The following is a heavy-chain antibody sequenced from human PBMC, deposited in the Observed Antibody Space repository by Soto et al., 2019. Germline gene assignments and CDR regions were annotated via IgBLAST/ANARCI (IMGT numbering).Heavy chain of an antibody. CDR1: GGTFSSYA. CDR3: ARDPSDYGGNSIHAFDI. D-gene: IGHD4-17*01. Sequence: SVKVSCKASGGTFSSYATSWVRQAPGQGLEWMGGIIPIFGTANYAQKFQGRVTITADKSTSTAYMELSSLRSEDTAVYYCARDPSDYGGNSIHAFDIWGQGTMVT. J-gene: IGHJ3*02. V-gene: IGHV1-69*06. CDR2: IIPIFGTA.